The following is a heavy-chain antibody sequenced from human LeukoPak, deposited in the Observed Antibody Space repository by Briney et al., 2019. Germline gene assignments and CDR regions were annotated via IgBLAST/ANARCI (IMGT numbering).Heavy chain of an antibody. D-gene: IGHD5-18*01. V-gene: IGHV4-39*01. CDR2: IYCSKNT. CDR3: VSPRGFSYGYFDY. Sequence: SETLSLTCTVSGGSISSSSAYWGWIRQPAGKGLEWIGSIYCSKNTYYNPSLKSRVTISADTSKNQFSLTLGSVSATDTAVYYCVSPRGFSYGYFDYWGQGTLVTVSS. J-gene: IGHJ4*02. CDR1: GGSISSSSAY.